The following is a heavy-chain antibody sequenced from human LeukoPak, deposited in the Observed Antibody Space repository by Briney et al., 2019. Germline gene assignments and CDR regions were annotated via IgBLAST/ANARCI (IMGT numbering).Heavy chain of an antibody. D-gene: IGHD3-10*01. CDR2: ISSNGGST. Sequence: PGGSLRLSCSASGFTFSSYAMHWVRQAPGKGLEYVSGISSNGGSTHYADSVKGRFTISRDNSKNTLYLQMSSLRAEDTAVYYCVTSRPSGGYYYYYGMDVWGKGTTVTVSP. CDR1: GFTFSSYA. J-gene: IGHJ6*04. V-gene: IGHV3-64D*06. CDR3: VTSRPSGGYYYYYGMDV.